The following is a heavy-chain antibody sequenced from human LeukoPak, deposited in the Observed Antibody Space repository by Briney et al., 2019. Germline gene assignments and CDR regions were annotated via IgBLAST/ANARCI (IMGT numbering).Heavy chain of an antibody. J-gene: IGHJ4*02. Sequence: GGSLRLSCAASGFTFSSYAMSWVRQAPGKGLEWVSAISGSGGSTYYADSVKGRFTISRDNSKNTLYLQMNSLRAEDTAVYYCAKDQYYYDSSGYYYWGQGTLVTVSS. D-gene: IGHD3-22*01. CDR2: ISGSGGST. CDR3: AKDQYYYDSSGYYY. CDR1: GFTFSSYA. V-gene: IGHV3-23*01.